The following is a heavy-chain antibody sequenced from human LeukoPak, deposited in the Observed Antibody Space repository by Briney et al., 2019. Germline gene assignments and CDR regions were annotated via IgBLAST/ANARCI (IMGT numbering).Heavy chain of an antibody. CDR1: GFTFSSYS. V-gene: IGHV3-21*01. CDR3: ARGSGRSYLPFDY. J-gene: IGHJ4*02. CDR2: ISSSSSYI. D-gene: IGHD1-26*01. Sequence: GGSLRLSCAASGFTFSSYSMNWVRQAPGKGLEWVSSISSSSSYIYYADSVKGRFTISRDNAENSLYLQMNSLRAEDTAVYYCARGSGRSYLPFDYWGQGTLVTVSS.